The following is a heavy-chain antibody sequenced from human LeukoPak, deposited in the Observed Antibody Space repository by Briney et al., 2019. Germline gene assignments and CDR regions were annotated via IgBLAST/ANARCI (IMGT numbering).Heavy chain of an antibody. CDR1: GFTFSTFA. CDR3: ARTMLHYDSSGYYDSYFDY. J-gene: IGHJ4*02. D-gene: IGHD3-22*01. CDR2: IFPSGGEI. Sequence: GGSLRLSCAASGFTFSTFAMIWVRQPPGKGLEWVSSIFPSGGEIHYADSVKGRFTISRDNSKNTLYLQMNSLRAEDTAVYYCARTMLHYDSSGYYDSYFDYWGQGTLVTVSS. V-gene: IGHV3-23*01.